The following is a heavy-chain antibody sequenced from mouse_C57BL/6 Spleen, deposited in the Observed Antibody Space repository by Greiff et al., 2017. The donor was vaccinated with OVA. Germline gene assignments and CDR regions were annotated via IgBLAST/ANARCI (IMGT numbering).Heavy chain of an antibody. J-gene: IGHJ2*01. Sequence: QVTLKVSGAELVRPGASVKLSCKASGYTFTDYYINWVKQRPGQGLEWIARIYPGSGNTYYNEKFKGKATLTAEKSSSTAYMQLSSLTSEDSAVYFCAKTSDAYYFDYWGQGTTLTVSS. CDR3: AKTSDAYYFDY. CDR2: IYPGSGNT. V-gene: IGHV1-76*01. CDR1: GYTFTDYY.